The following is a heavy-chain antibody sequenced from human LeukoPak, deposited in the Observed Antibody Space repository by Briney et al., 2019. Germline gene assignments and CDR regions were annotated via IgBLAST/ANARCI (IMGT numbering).Heavy chain of an antibody. CDR2: IYPGDSDT. D-gene: IGHD2-15*01. V-gene: IGHV5-51*01. Sequence: GESLKISCKGSGYSFTSYWIGWVRQMPGKGLEWMGIIYPGDSDTRYSPSFQGQVTISADKSISTAYLQWSSLKASNTAMYYCARRGRYCSGGSCYYYGMDVWGQGTTVTVSS. CDR3: ARRGRYCSGGSCYYYGMDV. J-gene: IGHJ6*02. CDR1: GYSFTSYW.